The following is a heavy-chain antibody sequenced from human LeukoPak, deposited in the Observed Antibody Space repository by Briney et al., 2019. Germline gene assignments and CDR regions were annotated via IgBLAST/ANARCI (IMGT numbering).Heavy chain of an antibody. CDR3: ARQTGSGLFILP. Sequence: PSETLSLTCTVSVYSISSGYYWGWIRQPPGKGLEWIGSIYHSGSTYYNPSLKSRVTISVDTSKNQFSLKLSSVTAADTAVYYCARQTGSGLFILPGGQGTLVTVSS. J-gene: IGHJ4*02. CDR1: VYSISSGYY. V-gene: IGHV4-38-2*02. D-gene: IGHD3/OR15-3a*01. CDR2: IYHSGST.